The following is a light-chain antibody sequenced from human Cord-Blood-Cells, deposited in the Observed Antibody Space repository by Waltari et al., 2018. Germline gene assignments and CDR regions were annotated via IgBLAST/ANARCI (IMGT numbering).Light chain of an antibody. J-gene: IGLJ1*01. V-gene: IGLV2-14*01. CDR3: SSYTSSSTLV. Sequence: QSALTPPASVSGSHGQSITISCTGTRSDVGGYNYVSSYQNHPGTAPKLMIYEVSNRPAGVSNRFSGSKSGNTASLTLSGLQAEDEADYYCSSYTSSSTLVFGTGTKVTVL. CDR1: RSDVGGYNY. CDR2: EVS.